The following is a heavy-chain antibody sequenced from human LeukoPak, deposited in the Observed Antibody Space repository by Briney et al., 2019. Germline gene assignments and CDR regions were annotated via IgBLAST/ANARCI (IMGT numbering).Heavy chain of an antibody. Sequence: GGSLRLSCAASGFTFSTYAMSWVRQAPGQGLERVSSISGSGDSTYYVNSVKGRFTISRDNSKNTVYLQMNSLRAEDTAIYYCAEDVVVIVAAKPGIWGQGTLVTVSS. V-gene: IGHV3-23*01. D-gene: IGHD2-15*01. CDR3: AEDVVVIVAAKPGI. J-gene: IGHJ4*02. CDR1: GFTFSTYA. CDR2: ISGSGDST.